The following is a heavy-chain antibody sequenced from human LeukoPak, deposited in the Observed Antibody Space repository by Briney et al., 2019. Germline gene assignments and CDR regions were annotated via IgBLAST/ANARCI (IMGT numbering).Heavy chain of an antibody. V-gene: IGHV3-43*02. D-gene: IGHD3-10*01. Sequence: GGSLTLSCAASGFNFDDYAMHWVRQPPGEGLEWVSLISGDDGTTYYADSVKGRFTISRDNSKTSLYLQMNSLRTEDTGLYYCAKDVGGSGRNWFDPWGQGTLVTVSS. CDR1: GFNFDDYA. CDR2: ISGDDGTT. J-gene: IGHJ5*02. CDR3: AKDVGGSGRNWFDP.